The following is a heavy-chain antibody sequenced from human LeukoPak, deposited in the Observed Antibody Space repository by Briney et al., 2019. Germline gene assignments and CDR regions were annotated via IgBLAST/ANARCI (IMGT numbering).Heavy chain of an antibody. CDR3: ARGRYIHPDSWDY. J-gene: IGHJ4*02. CDR2: IIPIFGTA. V-gene: IGHV1-69*13. CDR1: GGTFSSYA. D-gene: IGHD5-24*01. Sequence: SVKVSCKASGGTFSSYAISWVRQAPGQGLEWMGGIIPIFGTANYAQKFQGRVAITADESTSTAYMELSSLRSEDTAVYYCARGRYIHPDSWDYWGQGTLVTVSS.